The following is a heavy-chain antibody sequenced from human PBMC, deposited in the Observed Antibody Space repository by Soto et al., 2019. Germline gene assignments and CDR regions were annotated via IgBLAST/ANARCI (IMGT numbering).Heavy chain of an antibody. CDR3: ARALGPRGYDFWSGYYGPGSYYYYGMDV. CDR2: INPNTGDS. D-gene: IGHD3-3*01. Sequence: ASVKVSCKASRYTFTGFYLHWVRQAPGQGLEWMGWINPNTGDSNYAQKFQGRVTMTRDMSITTAYMDLSSLRSEDTAVYYCARALGPRGYDFWSGYYGPGSYYYYGMDVWGQGTTVTVSS. J-gene: IGHJ6*02. CDR1: RYTFTGFY. V-gene: IGHV1-2*02.